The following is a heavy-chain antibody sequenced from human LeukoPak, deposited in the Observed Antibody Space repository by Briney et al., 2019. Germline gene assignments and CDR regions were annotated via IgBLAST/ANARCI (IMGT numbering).Heavy chain of an antibody. V-gene: IGHV3-53*01. CDR1: GFTVSSNY. Sequence: PGGSLRLSYAASGFTVSSNYMSWVRRAPGKGLEWVSVIYSGGSTYYADSVKGRFTISRDNSKNTLYLQMNSLRAEDTAVSYCARDRLHGPYDYYYMDVWGKGTTVTVSS. CDR3: ARDRLHGPYDYYYMDV. CDR2: IYSGGST. D-gene: IGHD3-16*01. J-gene: IGHJ6*03.